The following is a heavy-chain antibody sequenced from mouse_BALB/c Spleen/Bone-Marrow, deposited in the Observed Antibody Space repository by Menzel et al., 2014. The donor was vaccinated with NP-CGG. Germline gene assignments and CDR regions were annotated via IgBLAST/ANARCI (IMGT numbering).Heavy chain of an antibody. Sequence: VQLKQSGAELVKPGASVKLSCTASGFNIEDTYMHWVKQRPEQGLEWIGRIDPANGNTKYDPKFQGKATITADTSSNTAYLQLSSLTSEDIAVYYCARGLLQYYYAMDYWGQGTSVTVSS. CDR1: GFNIEDTY. V-gene: IGHV14-3*02. CDR3: ARGLLQYYYAMDY. CDR2: IDPANGNT. D-gene: IGHD2-3*01. J-gene: IGHJ4*01.